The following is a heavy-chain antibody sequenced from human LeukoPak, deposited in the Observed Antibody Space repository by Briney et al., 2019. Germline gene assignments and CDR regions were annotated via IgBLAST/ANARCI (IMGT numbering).Heavy chain of an antibody. CDR1: GYTFTSYD. Sequence: GASVKVSCKASGYTFTSYDINWVRQATGQGLEWMGGMNPNSGNTGYAQKFQGRVTMTRNTSISTAYMELSSLRSEDTAVYYCARPLDTGYYYGMDVWGEGTTVTVYS. D-gene: IGHD5-18*01. CDR3: ARPLDTGYYYGMDV. V-gene: IGHV1-8*01. J-gene: IGHJ6*04. CDR2: MNPNSGNT.